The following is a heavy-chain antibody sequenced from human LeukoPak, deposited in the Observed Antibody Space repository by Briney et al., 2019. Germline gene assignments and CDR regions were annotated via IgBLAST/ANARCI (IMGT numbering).Heavy chain of an antibody. CDR2: IYHSDST. CDR3: ARVPSYASKWYFDY. D-gene: IGHD2-2*01. V-gene: IGHV4-38-2*01. CDR1: GYFISSGYY. J-gene: IGHJ4*02. Sequence: PSETLSLTCAVSGYFISSGYYWGWIRQPPGKGLEWIGSIYHSDSTYYNPSLKSRVTISVDTSKNQFSLKLSSVTAADTAVYYCARVPSYASKWYFDYWGQGTLVTVSS.